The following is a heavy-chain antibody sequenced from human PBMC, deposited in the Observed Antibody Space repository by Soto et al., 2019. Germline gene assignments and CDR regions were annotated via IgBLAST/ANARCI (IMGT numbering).Heavy chain of an antibody. D-gene: IGHD3-9*01. Sequence: GGSLRLSCAASGFTVSSNYMSWVRQAPGKGLEWVSVIYSGGSTYYADSVKGRFTISRHNSKNTLYLQMNSLRAEDTAGYYCAREGGYYDILTGYYRYYYMDVWGKGTTVTVSS. CDR1: GFTVSSNY. CDR3: AREGGYYDILTGYYRYYYMDV. CDR2: IYSGGST. J-gene: IGHJ6*03. V-gene: IGHV3-53*04.